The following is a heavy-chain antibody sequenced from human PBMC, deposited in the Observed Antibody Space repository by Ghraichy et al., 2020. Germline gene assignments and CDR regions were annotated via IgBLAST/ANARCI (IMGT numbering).Heavy chain of an antibody. Sequence: ASVKVSCKASGYTFTSYGISWVRQAPGQGLEWMGWISAYNGNTNYAQKLQGRVTMTTDTSTSTAYMELRSLRSDDTAVYYCARDTAYDSSGYYYPYYFDYWGQGTLVTVSS. V-gene: IGHV1-18*01. CDR1: GYTFTSYG. J-gene: IGHJ4*02. CDR2: ISAYNGNT. D-gene: IGHD3-22*01. CDR3: ARDTAYDSSGYYYPYYFDY.